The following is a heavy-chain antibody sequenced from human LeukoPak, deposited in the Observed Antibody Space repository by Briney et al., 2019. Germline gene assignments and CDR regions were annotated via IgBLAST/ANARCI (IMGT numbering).Heavy chain of an antibody. V-gene: IGHV3-33*01. CDR2: IWYDGSNK. Sequence: PGRSLRLSCAASGLTFSSYGMHWVRQAPGKGLEWVAVIWYDGSNKYYADSVKGRFTISRDNSKNTLYLQMNSLRAEDTAVYYCARDGYDSSGYYFFFDYWGQGTLVTVSS. J-gene: IGHJ4*02. CDR3: ARDGYDSSGYYFFFDY. CDR1: GLTFSSYG. D-gene: IGHD3-22*01.